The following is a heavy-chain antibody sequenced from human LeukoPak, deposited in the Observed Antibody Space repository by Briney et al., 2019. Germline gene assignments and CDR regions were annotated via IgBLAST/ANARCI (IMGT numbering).Heavy chain of an antibody. D-gene: IGHD3-10*01. CDR2: ISTSGGST. J-gene: IGHJ5*02. CDR1: GFTFSSYG. CDR3: AKAGDYYGSGSDWFDP. V-gene: IGHV3-23*01. Sequence: GGSLRLSCAASGFTFSSYGMSWVRQAPGKGLEWVSAISTSGGSTYYADSVKGRFTISRDNSKNTLYLQMNSLRAEDTAVYYCAKAGDYYGSGSDWFDPWGQGTLVTVSS.